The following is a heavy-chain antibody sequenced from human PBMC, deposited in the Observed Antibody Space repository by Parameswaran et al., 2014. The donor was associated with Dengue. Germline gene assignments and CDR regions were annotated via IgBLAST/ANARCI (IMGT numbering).Heavy chain of an antibody. Sequence: GASVKVSCKASGFTFTRSAVQWVRQARGQHLEWIGWIVVGSGNTNYAQKFQGRVTFTRDMSTSTAYMEVTSLRSEDTAVYYCVAEPSSFGVVTHNFYYYTMDVWGQGTTVTVSS. CDR1: GFTFTRSA. D-gene: IGHD3-3*01. CDR2: IVVGSGNT. V-gene: IGHV1-58*01. J-gene: IGHJ6*02. CDR3: VAEPSSFGVVTHNFYYYTMDV.